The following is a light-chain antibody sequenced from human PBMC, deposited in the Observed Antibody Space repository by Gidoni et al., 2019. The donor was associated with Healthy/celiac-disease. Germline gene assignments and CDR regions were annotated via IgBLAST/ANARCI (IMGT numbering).Light chain of an antibody. CDR1: QGMSNY. V-gene: IGKV1-27*01. J-gene: IGKJ1*01. CDR2: AAS. CDR3: QKSNSAPPWT. Sequence: DIQMTQSPSSLSASVGDRVTITCRARQGMSNYLAWYQQKPGKVPKLLIYAASTLQSGVPSRFSGSGSGTDFTLTISSLQPEDVATYYCQKSNSAPPWTFGQGTKVDIK.